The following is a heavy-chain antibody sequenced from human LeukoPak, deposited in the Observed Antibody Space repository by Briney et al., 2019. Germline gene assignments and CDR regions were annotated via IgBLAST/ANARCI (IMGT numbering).Heavy chain of an antibody. CDR1: GYTFTSYW. CDR3: ARRYTIGYCGGDSCYVH. V-gene: IGHV5-51*01. D-gene: IGHD2-15*01. J-gene: IGHJ4*02. CDR2: IYPGDSDT. Sequence: GESLKISCKGSGYTFTSYWIGWVRQMPGKGLEWMGIIYPGDSDTRYTPSFQGQVTISADKSISTAYLQWSSLKASDTAIYYCARRYTIGYCGGDSCYVHWGQGTLVTVSS.